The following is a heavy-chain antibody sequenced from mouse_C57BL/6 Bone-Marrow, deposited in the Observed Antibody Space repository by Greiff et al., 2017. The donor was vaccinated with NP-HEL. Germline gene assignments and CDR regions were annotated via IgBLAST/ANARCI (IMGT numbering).Heavy chain of an antibody. V-gene: IGHV1-9*01. Sequence: VQLQESGAELMKPGASVKLSCKATGYTFTGYWIEWVKQRPGHGLEWIGEILPGSGSTNFNEKFKGKATFTADTSSNTAYMQLSSLTTEDSAIYYCARKRGYGTTVVATTGNFDYWGQGTTLTVSS. D-gene: IGHD1-1*01. CDR3: ARKRGYGTTVVATTGNFDY. CDR2: ILPGSGST. CDR1: GYTFTGYW. J-gene: IGHJ2*01.